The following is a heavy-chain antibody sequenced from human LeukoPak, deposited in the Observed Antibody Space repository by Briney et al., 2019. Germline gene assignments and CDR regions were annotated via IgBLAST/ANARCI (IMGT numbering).Heavy chain of an antibody. Sequence: PSETLSLTCTVSGGSISSSSYYWGWIRQPPGKGLEWIGSIYHSGSTYYNPSLKSRVTIAVETSKNQFSLKLSSVTAADTAVYYCARGRQPYYYYYMDVWGKGTTVTVSS. V-gene: IGHV4-39*07. CDR2: IYHSGST. CDR1: GGSISSSSYY. J-gene: IGHJ6*03. CDR3: ARGRQPYYYYYMDV.